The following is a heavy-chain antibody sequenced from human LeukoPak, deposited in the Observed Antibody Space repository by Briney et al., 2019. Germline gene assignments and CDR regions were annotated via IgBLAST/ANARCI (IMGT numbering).Heavy chain of an antibody. J-gene: IGHJ6*02. Sequence: ASVKVSCKASGYTFTDYAMNWVRQAPGQGLECMGWINTNTGNPTYAQGFTGRFVFSLDTSVSTAYLQISSLKAEDTAVYYCARTIDSGYACMDVWGQGTTVTVSS. CDR3: ARTIDSGYACMDV. D-gene: IGHD3-22*01. CDR1: GYTFTDYA. V-gene: IGHV7-4-1*02. CDR2: INTNTGNP.